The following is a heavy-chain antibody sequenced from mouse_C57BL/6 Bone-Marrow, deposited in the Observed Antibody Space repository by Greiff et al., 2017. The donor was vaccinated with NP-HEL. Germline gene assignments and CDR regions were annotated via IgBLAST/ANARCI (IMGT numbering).Heavy chain of an antibody. J-gene: IGHJ4*01. CDR1: GYTFTDYY. Sequence: EVKLQQSGPVLVKPGASVKMSCKASGYTFTDYYMNWVKQSHGKSLEWIGVINPYNGGTSYNQKFKGKATLTVDKSSSTAYMELNSLTSEDSAVYYCARRERGSYAMDYWGQGTSVTVSS. CDR2: INPYNGGT. CDR3: ARRERGSYAMDY. V-gene: IGHV1-19*01.